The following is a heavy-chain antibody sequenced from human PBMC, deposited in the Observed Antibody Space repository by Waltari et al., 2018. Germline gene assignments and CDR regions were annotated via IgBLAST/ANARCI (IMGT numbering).Heavy chain of an antibody. J-gene: IGHJ4*02. CDR1: GGSISSSSYY. V-gene: IGHV4-39*07. D-gene: IGHD3-22*01. CDR3: ARDFWYYDKSGPPDY. CDR2: IYYSGST. Sequence: QLQLQESGPGLVKPSETLSLTCTVSGGSISSSSYYWGWIRQPPGKGLEWIGSIYYSGSTYYNPSLKSRVTISVDTSKNQFSLKLSSVTAADTAVYYCARDFWYYDKSGPPDYWGQGTLVTVSS.